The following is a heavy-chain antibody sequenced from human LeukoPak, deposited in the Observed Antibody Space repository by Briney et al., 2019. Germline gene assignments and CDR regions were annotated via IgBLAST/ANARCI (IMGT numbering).Heavy chain of an antibody. J-gene: IGHJ4*02. CDR2: ISSSSSYI. D-gene: IGHD3-10*01. CDR3: ARAYGSGSYYNLNDY. CDR1: GFTFSSYS. Sequence: GGSLRLSCAASGFTFSSYSMNWVRQAPGKGLEWVSSISSSSSYICYADSVKGRFTISRDNAKNSLYLQMNSLRAEDTAVYYCARAYGSGSYYNLNDYWGQGTLVTVSS. V-gene: IGHV3-21*01.